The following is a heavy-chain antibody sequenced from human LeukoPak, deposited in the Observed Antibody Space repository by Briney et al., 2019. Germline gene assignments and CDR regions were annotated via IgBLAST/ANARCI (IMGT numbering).Heavy chain of an antibody. CDR3: VSGFLQWLY. V-gene: IGHV3-7*01. CDR2: IKQDGSEK. Sequence: GGSLRLSCAASGFTFSSYWMSWVRQAPGKGLEWVANIKQDGSEKYYVDSVKGRFTISRDNAKNSLYLQMNSLRAEDTAVYFCVSGFLQWLYWGQGTLVTVSS. D-gene: IGHD3-3*01. J-gene: IGHJ4*02. CDR1: GFTFSSYW.